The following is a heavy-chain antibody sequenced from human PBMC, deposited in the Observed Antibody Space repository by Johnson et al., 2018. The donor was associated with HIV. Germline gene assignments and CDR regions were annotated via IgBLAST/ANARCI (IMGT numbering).Heavy chain of an antibody. J-gene: IGHJ3*02. D-gene: IGHD6-6*01. Sequence: VSSNYMTWVRQAPGKGLEWVSVLLSGGDTYYADSVRGRFTISRDNSKNTLYLQMNSLRAEDTAVYYCARANGQLGGAFDIWGQGTMVTVSS. CDR1: VSSNY. CDR2: LLSGGDT. V-gene: IGHV3-53*01. CDR3: ARANGQLGGAFDI.